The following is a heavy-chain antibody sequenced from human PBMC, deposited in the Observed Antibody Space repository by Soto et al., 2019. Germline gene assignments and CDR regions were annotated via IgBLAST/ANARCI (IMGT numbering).Heavy chain of an antibody. V-gene: IGHV3-23*01. CDR3: TTSFRYLDN. CDR2: ISGTASRT. J-gene: IGHJ4*01. Sequence: PGGSLRLSCAGSGFTPTTTPLSWVRQPPGKGLEWVTTISGTASRTYYVDSVKGRFFISRDNSKNTVTLQMNNLTLDDTGVYNCTTSFRYLDNWGHGTRVTVSS. CDR1: GFTPTTTP. D-gene: IGHD3-9*01.